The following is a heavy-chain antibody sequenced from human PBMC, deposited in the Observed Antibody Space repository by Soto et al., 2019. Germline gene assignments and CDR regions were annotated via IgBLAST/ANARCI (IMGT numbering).Heavy chain of an antibody. CDR2: IYYSGST. CDR1: GGSMSGYY. Sequence: SQTLSLTCTVSGGSMSGYYWSWIRQPPGKGLEWIGYIYYSGSTNYSPSLMSRVTISVDTSKNQFSLKLSSVTAADTAVYYCARSIQPRPSYYDHGLGVCGQGTTVTLSS. V-gene: IGHV4-59*01. CDR3: ARSIQPRPSYYDHGLGV. J-gene: IGHJ6*02.